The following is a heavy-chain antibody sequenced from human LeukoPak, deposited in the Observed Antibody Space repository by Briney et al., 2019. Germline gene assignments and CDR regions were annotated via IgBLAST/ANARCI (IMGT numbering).Heavy chain of an antibody. CDR3: ARRIRNHFDY. CDR1: GGTFSSYA. Sequence: GASVKVSCKASGGTFSSYAISWVRQAPGQGLEWMGGIIPIFGTASYAQKFQGRVTITADESTSTAYMELSSLRSEDTAVYYCARRIRNHFDYWGQGTLVTVSS. CDR2: IIPIFGTA. J-gene: IGHJ4*02. V-gene: IGHV1-69*13.